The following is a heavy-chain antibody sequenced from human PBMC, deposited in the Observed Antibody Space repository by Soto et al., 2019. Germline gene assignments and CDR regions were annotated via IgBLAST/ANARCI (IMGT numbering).Heavy chain of an antibody. CDR2: ISGSGGST. J-gene: IGHJ4*02. D-gene: IGHD2-15*01. V-gene: IGHV3-23*01. CDR3: AKRYCSGGSCYSYFH. CDR1: GFTFSSYA. Sequence: GGSLRLSCAASGFTFSSYAMSWVRQAPGKGLEWVSAISGSGGSTYYADSVKGRFTISRDNSKNTLYLQMNSLRAEDTAVYYCAKRYCSGGSCYSYFHWGQGTLVTISS.